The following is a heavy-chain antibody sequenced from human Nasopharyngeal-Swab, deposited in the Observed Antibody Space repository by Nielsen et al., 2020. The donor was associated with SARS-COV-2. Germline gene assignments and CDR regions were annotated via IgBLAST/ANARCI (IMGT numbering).Heavy chain of an antibody. CDR2: IIPMFGTA. CDR3: ARGPRYSRYDYRLYYGMDV. V-gene: IGHV1-69*01. Sequence: WVRQAPGQGLEWMGGIIPMFGTADYAQKFQGRVTISADESTRTAYMELSSLRSEDTAVYHCARGPRYSRYDYRLYYGMDVWGQGTTVTVSS. D-gene: IGHD5-12*01. J-gene: IGHJ6*02.